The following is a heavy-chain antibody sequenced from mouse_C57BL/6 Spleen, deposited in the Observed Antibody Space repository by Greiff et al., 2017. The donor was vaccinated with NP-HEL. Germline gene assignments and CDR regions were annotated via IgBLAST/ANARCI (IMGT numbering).Heavy chain of an antibody. CDR2: IHPNSGST. CDR1: GYTFTSYW. J-gene: IGHJ3*01. CDR3: AREWLRRGFAY. Sequence: QVQLQQPGAELVKPGASVKLSCKASGYTFTSYWMHWVKQRPGQGLEWIGMIHPNSGSTNYNEKFKSKATLTVDKSSSTAYMQLSSLTSEDSAVYYCAREWLRRGFAYWGQGTLVTVSA. D-gene: IGHD2-2*01. V-gene: IGHV1-64*01.